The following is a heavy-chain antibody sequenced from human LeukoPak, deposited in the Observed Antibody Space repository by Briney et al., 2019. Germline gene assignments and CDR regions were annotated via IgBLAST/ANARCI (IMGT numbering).Heavy chain of an antibody. CDR2: ISSSSSYI. CDR3: ARRAGAYTHPYDY. J-gene: IGHJ4*02. D-gene: IGHD3-16*01. CDR1: GFTFSSYS. V-gene: IGHV3-21*04. Sequence: GGSLRLSCAASGFTFSSYSMNWVRQAPGKGLEWVSSISSSSSYIYYADSVKGRFTISRDNAKSTLYLQMNSLRAEDTAVYYCARRAGAYTHPYDYWGQGTLVTVS.